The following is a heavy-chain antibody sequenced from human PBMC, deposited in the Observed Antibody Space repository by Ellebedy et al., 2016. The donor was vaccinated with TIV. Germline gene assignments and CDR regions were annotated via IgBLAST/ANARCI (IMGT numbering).Heavy chain of an antibody. V-gene: IGHV6-1*01. Sequence: SQTLSLTCGISGDSVSSNGVAWNWIRQSPSRGLEWLGMTYYRSKWYNDYAVSIKSRITINPDTSKNQFSLHLNSVTPEDTAVYYCARGRVSAFDIWGQGTMVTVSS. CDR3: ARGRVSAFDI. CDR1: GDSVSSNGVA. J-gene: IGHJ3*02. CDR2: TYYRSKWYN.